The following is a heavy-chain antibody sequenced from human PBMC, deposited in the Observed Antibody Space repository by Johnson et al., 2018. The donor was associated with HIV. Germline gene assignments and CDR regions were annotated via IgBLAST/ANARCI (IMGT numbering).Heavy chain of an antibody. Sequence: VQLVESGGGLVQPGRSLRLSCAASAFPFDDHALHWVRQSPGTGLQWFSIILKGRFTISRDNAKNTLYLQMNSLRAEDTAVYYCAREATGTTNAFYMWGQGTMVTVSS. CDR1: AFPFDDHA. J-gene: IGHJ3*02. CDR2: I. V-gene: IGHV3-9*01. D-gene: IGHD1-7*01. CDR3: AREATGTTNAFYM.